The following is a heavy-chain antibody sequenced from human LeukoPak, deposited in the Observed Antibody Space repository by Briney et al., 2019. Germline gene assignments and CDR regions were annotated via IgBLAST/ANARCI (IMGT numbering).Heavy chain of an antibody. V-gene: IGHV4-39*01. CDR3: ASFFSPRDGDHGFDY. D-gene: IGHD4-17*01. Sequence: PSETPSLTPSVSGGSISSSSYYSGWIRQPPRKRLEWIGMIFYSVTTHYSPPLKGRVTISVDTSKTQFSLKLGSVTASDTSVYFFASFFSPRDGDHGFDYWGQGTLVTVSS. CDR2: IFYSVTT. CDR1: GGSISSSSYY. J-gene: IGHJ4*02.